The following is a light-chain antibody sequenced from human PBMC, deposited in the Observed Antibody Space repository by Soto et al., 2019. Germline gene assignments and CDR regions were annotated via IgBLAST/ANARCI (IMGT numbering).Light chain of an antibody. V-gene: IGKV1-27*01. CDR1: QGIAPY. J-gene: IGKJ4*01. CDR2: ATS. Sequence: DVQMTQSPSSLSAFVGDRVTITCRASQGIAPYLAWFQQKPGKVPTLLIYATSTLQSGVPSRFSGSGSGTDFTLTINSLQPEDVGTYYCQKYNSAPLTFGGGTKVELK. CDR3: QKYNSAPLT.